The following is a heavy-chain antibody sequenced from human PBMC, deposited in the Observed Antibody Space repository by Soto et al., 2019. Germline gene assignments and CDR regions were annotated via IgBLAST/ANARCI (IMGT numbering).Heavy chain of an antibody. J-gene: IGHJ4*02. D-gene: IGHD2-2*02. Sequence: GGSLRLSWAASGFTVSSYWMSWVRQAPGKGLEWVANIKQDGSEKYYVDSVKGRFTISRDNAKNSLYLQMNSLRAEDTSVYYCAALGGYCSSTSCYTFDYWGQGTLATVSS. CDR1: GFTVSSYW. CDR3: AALGGYCSSTSCYTFDY. V-gene: IGHV3-7*01. CDR2: IKQDGSEK.